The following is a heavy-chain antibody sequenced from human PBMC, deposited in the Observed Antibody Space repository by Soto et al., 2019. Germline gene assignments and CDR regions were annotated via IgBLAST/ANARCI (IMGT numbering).Heavy chain of an antibody. D-gene: IGHD2-15*01. CDR1: GFTFSSYS. Sequence: EVQLVESGGGLVQPGGSLRLSCAASGFTFSSYSMNWVRQAPGKGLEWVSYISSSSSTIYYADSVKGRFTISRDNAKNSLYLQMNSLRAEDTAVYYCARGGGKEDIVVVVAATDIYYMDVWGKGTTVTVSS. V-gene: IGHV3-48*01. CDR3: ARGGGKEDIVVVVAATDIYYMDV. J-gene: IGHJ6*03. CDR2: ISSSSSTI.